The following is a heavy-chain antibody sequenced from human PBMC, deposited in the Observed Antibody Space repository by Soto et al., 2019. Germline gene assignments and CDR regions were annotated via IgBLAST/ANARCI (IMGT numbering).Heavy chain of an antibody. J-gene: IGHJ4*02. CDR1: GGSLSSGGYS. V-gene: IGHV4-30-2*01. CDR3: ASSLYYYDSSGYTFDY. D-gene: IGHD3-22*01. CDR2: IYHSGST. Sequence: PSETLSLTCAVSGGSLSSGGYSWSWIRQPPGKGLEWIGYIYHSGSTYYNPSLKSRVTISVDRSKNQFSLKLSSVTAADTAVYYCASSLYYYDSSGYTFDYWGQGTLVTVSS.